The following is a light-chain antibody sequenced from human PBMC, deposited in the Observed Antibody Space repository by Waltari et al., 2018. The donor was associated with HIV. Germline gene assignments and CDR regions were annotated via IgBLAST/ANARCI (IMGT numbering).Light chain of an antibody. V-gene: IGLV2-14*01. CDR3: SSYTSGSTPVV. CDR2: EVR. CDR1: SSDVGGYDY. J-gene: IGLJ3*02. Sequence: QSALTQPASVSGSRGQSITISCTGTSSDVGGYDYVSLYQQHPGKAPKLMIYEVRNRPSGVSSRFSGSKSGNTASLTISGLQAEDEADYYCSSYTSGSTPVVFGGGTKLTV.